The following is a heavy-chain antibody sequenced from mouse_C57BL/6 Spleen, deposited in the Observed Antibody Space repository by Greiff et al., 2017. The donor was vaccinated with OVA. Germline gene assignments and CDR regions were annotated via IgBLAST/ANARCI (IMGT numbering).Heavy chain of an antibody. CDR3: ARHYGIDYYAMDY. J-gene: IGHJ4*01. V-gene: IGHV5-12*01. CDR2: ISNGGGST. D-gene: IGHD1-1*01. CDR1: GFTFSDYY. Sequence: EVKLMESGGGLVQPGGSLKLSCAASGFTFSDYYMYWVRQTPEKRLEWVAYISNGGGSTYYPDTVKGRVTISRDNAKNTLYLQMSRLKSEDTAMYYCARHYGIDYYAMDYWGQGTSVTVSS.